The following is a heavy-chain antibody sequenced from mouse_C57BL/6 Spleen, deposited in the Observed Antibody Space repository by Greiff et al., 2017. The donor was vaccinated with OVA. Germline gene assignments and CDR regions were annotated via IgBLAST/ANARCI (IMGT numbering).Heavy chain of an antibody. CDR3: AREDYGLDY. V-gene: IGHV1-66*01. CDR2: IYPGSGNT. D-gene: IGHD2-4*01. CDR1: GYSFTSYY. J-gene: IGHJ2*01. Sequence: QVQLQQSGPELVKPGASVKISCKASGYSFTSYYIHWVKQRPGQGLEWIGWIYPGSGNTKYNEQFKGKATLTTDTSSSTAYMQLSSLTSEDSAVYYCAREDYGLDYWGQGTTLTVSS.